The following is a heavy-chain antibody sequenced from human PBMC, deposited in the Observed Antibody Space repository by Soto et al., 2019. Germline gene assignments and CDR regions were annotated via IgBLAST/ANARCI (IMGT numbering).Heavy chain of an antibody. D-gene: IGHD2-2*01. CDR2: VGTHGVTK. Sequence: GGSLRLSCGASGFTFSSHAMSWVRQAPGKGLEWVAVVGTHGVTKYYADSVKGRFTISRDNSRNTLSLQMNSLRAEDTAVYYCVKFANIRPPADRFFHSWGQGTLVTVSS. J-gene: IGHJ4*02. CDR3: VKFANIRPPADRFFHS. CDR1: GFTFSSHA. V-gene: IGHV3-23*01.